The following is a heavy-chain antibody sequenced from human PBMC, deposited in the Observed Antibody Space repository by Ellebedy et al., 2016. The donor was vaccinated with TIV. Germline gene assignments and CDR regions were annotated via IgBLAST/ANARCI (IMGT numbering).Heavy chain of an antibody. V-gene: IGHV5-51*01. J-gene: IGHJ4*02. CDR2: IYPSSSHT. Sequence: GESLKISXKGSGYSFNNNWIAWVRQKPGKGLESVGIIYPSSSHTIYSPSFQGQVTISVDKSISTAYLQWRSLQASDSAMYYCARRPQAPTAFYDNWGQGTLVTVSS. D-gene: IGHD2-21*02. CDR3: ARRPQAPTAFYDN. CDR1: GYSFNNNW.